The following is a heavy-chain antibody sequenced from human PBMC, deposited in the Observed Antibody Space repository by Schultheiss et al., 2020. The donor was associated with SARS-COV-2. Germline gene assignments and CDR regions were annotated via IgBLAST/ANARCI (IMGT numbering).Heavy chain of an antibody. CDR1: GYSISSGYY. Sequence: SETLSLTCAVSGYSISSGYYWGWIRQPPGKGLEWIGSIYHSGSTYYNPSLKSRVTISVDTSKNQFSLKLSSVTAADTAVYYCARVNVVVVAAYYFDYWGQGTLVTVSS. CDR2: IYHSGST. J-gene: IGHJ4*02. D-gene: IGHD2-15*01. V-gene: IGHV4-38-2*01. CDR3: ARVNVVVVAAYYFDY.